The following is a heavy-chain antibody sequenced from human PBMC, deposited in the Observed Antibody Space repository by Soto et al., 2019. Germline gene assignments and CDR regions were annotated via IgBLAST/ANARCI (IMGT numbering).Heavy chain of an antibody. Sequence: ASVKVSCKASGYTFTSYGMSWVRQAPGQGLEWMGWISAYNGNTNYAQKLQGRVTMTTDTSTSTAYMELRSLRSDDTAVYYCARDAPRWDYYDSSGYYSPVDYWGQGTLVTVSS. CDR2: ISAYNGNT. V-gene: IGHV1-18*04. CDR3: ARDAPRWDYYDSSGYYSPVDY. CDR1: GYTFTSYG. D-gene: IGHD3-22*01. J-gene: IGHJ4*02.